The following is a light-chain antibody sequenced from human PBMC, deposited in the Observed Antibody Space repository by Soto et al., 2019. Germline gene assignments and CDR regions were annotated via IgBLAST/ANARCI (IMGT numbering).Light chain of an antibody. V-gene: IGLV3-21*04. CDR2: YDS. CDR1: NIGSES. CDR3: QVWDSSSDPWV. Sequence: SYELTQPPSVSVAPGKTARITCGGNNIGSESVHWYQQKPGQAPVLVIYYDSDRPSGIPARFSGSNSVNTATLTISRVEAGDEADYYCQVWDSSSDPWVFGGGTKLTVL. J-gene: IGLJ3*02.